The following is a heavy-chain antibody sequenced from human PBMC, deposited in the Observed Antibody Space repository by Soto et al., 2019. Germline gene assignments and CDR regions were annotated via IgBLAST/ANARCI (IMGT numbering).Heavy chain of an antibody. CDR3: ARTMTTVVHDAFDI. D-gene: IGHD4-17*01. Sequence: GGSLRLSCAASGFTFSSYSMNWVRQAPGKGLEWVSYISSSSTIYYADSVKGRFTISRDNAKNSLYLQMNSLRDEDTAVYYCARTMTTVVHDAFDIWGQGTMVTVSS. CDR2: ISSSSTI. CDR1: GFTFSSYS. V-gene: IGHV3-48*02. J-gene: IGHJ3*02.